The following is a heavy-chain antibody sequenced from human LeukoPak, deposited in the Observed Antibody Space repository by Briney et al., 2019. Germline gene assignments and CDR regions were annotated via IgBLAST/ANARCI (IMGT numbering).Heavy chain of an antibody. CDR2: IYHTGST. CDR1: GGSISSGSYS. D-gene: IGHD2-2*01. J-gene: IGHJ5*02. Sequence: SQTLSLTCAVSGGSISSGSYSWSWIRQPPGKGLEWIGYIYHTGSTYYNPSLKSRVTISVDTSKNQFSLKLRSVRAADTAVYYCARGFCSSTSCLGGDNWFDPWGQGTLVTVSS. CDR3: ARGFCSSTSCLGGDNWFDP. V-gene: IGHV4-30-2*01.